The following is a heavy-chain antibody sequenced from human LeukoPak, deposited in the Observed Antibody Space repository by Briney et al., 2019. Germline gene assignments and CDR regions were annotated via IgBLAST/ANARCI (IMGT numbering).Heavy chain of an antibody. CDR2: ISWNSGSI. V-gene: IGHV3-9*01. CDR3: AKKSPDYYDSSAQAAY. CDR1: GFTFDDYA. D-gene: IGHD3-22*01. Sequence: GGSLRLSCAASGFTFDDYAMHWVRQAPGKGLEWVSGISWNSGSIGYADSVKGRFTISRDNAKNSLYLQMNSLRAEDTAVYYCAKKSPDYYDSSAQAAYWGQGTLVTVSS. J-gene: IGHJ4*02.